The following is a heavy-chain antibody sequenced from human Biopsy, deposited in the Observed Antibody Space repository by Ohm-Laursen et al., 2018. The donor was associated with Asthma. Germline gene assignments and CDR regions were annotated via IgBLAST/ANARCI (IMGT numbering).Heavy chain of an antibody. CDR1: SGSGGYMSSGNYY. CDR2: IYYSGTT. J-gene: IGHJ6*02. D-gene: IGHD6-13*01. CDR3: VRGSSSWHHGPFHYYYGLDV. Sequence: TLSLTCSLSSGSGGYMSSGNYYWGWIRQPPGKGLGWIGSIYYSGTTYYNPSLESRVTVSPDTSKNQFSLKLTSVTAADTAVYYCVRGSSSWHHGPFHYYYGLDVWGQGATATVSS. V-gene: IGHV4-39*01.